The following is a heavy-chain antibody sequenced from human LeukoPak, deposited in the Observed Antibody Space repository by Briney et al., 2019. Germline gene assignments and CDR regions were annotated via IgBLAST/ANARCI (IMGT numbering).Heavy chain of an antibody. D-gene: IGHD6-13*01. V-gene: IGHV1-2*02. CDR3: ARDRGSSWYVDH. Sequence: ASVKVSCKTSGYSFTNYYIHWLRQAPGQGLEWMGWINPSSGGTEYAQKFQGRVTMTGDTSISTAYMELRRLRSDDTAVYYCARDRGSSWYVDHWGQGTLVTVSS. CDR2: INPSSGGT. J-gene: IGHJ4*02. CDR1: GYSFTNYY.